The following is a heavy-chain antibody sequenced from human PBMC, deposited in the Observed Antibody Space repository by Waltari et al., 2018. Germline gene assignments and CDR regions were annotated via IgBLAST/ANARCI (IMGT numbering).Heavy chain of an antibody. CDR2: INPNSGGT. CDR3: ARAFSAGRGGGSYDY. V-gene: IGHV1-2*06. CDR1: GYTFTGYY. D-gene: IGHD3-16*01. J-gene: IGHJ4*02. Sequence: QVQLVQSGAEVKKPGASVKVSCKASGYTFTGYYMHWVRQAPGQGLEWMGRINPNSGGTNYAQKFQGRVTKTRDTSISTAYMELGSRGSDDTAVYYCARAFSAGRGGGSYDYWGQGTLVTVSS.